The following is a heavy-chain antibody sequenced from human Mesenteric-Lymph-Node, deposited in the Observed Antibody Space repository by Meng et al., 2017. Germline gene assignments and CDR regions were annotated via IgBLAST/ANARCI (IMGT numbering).Heavy chain of an antibody. V-gene: IGHV3-7*01. CDR1: GFTFSSFW. CDR2: IKQDGSEK. CDR3: ARDRQDDAFDI. Sequence: GVLKISCAASGFTFSSFWMSWVRQAPGKGLEWVANIKQDGSEKYYVDSVKGRFTISRDNAKNSLYLQMNSLRAEDTAVYYCARDRQDDAFDIWGQGTMVTVSS. J-gene: IGHJ3*02.